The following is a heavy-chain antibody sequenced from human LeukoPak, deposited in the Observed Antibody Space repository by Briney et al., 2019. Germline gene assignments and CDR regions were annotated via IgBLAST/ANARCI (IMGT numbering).Heavy chain of an antibody. CDR3: ARRRLGVLLWFGESSMDV. CDR1: GVSISSGDYY. CDR2: IYYSGST. D-gene: IGHD3-10*01. V-gene: IGHV4-39*01. J-gene: IGHJ6*03. Sequence: SETLSLTCTVSGVSISSGDYYWSWIRQPPGKGLEWIGSIYYSGSTYYNPSLKSRVTISVDTSKDQFSPKLSSVTAADTAVYYCARRRLGVLLWFGESSMDVWGKGTTVTVSS.